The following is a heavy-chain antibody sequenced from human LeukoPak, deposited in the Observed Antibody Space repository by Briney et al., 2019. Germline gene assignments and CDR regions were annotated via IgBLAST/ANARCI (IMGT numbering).Heavy chain of an antibody. V-gene: IGHV4-59*01. CDR2: IYYSGST. D-gene: IGHD5-18*01. J-gene: IGHJ6*03. CDR1: GGSISSYY. Sequence: SETLSLTCTVSGGSISSYYWSWIRQPPGKGLEWIGYIYYSGSTNYNPSPKSRVTISVDTSKNQFSLKLSSVTAADTAVYYCARVRSGYSSSYYYYMDVWGKGTTVTISS. CDR3: ARVRSGYSSSYYYYMDV.